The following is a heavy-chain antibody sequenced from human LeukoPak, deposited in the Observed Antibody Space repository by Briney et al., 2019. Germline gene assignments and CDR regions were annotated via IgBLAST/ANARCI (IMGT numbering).Heavy chain of an antibody. CDR1: GYSFTTYW. Sequence: GESLKISCKGSGYSFTTYWIGWVRQMPGKGLEWMGIIYPDDSDTRYSPSFQGQVTISADKSISTAYLQWSSLEASDTAMYYCARVGIAVPGVLPYFDYWGQGALVTVSS. J-gene: IGHJ4*02. CDR2: IYPDDSDT. CDR3: ARVGIAVPGVLPYFDY. V-gene: IGHV5-51*01. D-gene: IGHD6-19*01.